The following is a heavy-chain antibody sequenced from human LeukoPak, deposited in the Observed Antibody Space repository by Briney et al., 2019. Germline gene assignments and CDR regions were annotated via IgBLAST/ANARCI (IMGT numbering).Heavy chain of an antibody. V-gene: IGHV4-4*09. Sequence: SETLSLTCTVSGGSISRYYWSWIRQPPGKGLEWIGYIYTSGSTNYNPSLKSRVTISVDTSKNQFSLKLSSVTAADTAVYYCARLGSYYDILTGYLYDAFDIWGQGTMVTVSS. CDR1: GGSISRYY. J-gene: IGHJ3*02. CDR3: ARLGSYYDILTGYLYDAFDI. CDR2: IYTSGST. D-gene: IGHD3-9*01.